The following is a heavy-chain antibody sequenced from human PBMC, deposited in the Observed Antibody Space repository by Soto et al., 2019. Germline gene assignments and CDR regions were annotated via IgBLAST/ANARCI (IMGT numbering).Heavy chain of an antibody. CDR3: ARGLGVRVVRGVTHYYYYGMDV. D-gene: IGHD3-10*01. J-gene: IGHJ6*02. CDR2: ISYDGSNK. V-gene: IGHV3-30-3*01. Sequence: QVQLVESGGGVVQPGRSLRLSCAASGFIFSGYSMHWVRQAPGKGLEWVAVISYDGSNKYYADSVKGRFTISRDNSKNTLYLLMNSLRAEDTTVYYCARGLGVRVVRGVTHYYYYGMDVWGQGTTVTVSS. CDR1: GFIFSGYS.